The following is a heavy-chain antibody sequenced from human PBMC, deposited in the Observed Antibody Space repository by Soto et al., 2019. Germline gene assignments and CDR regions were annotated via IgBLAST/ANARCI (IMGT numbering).Heavy chain of an antibody. J-gene: IGHJ5*02. D-gene: IGHD1-26*01. Sequence: GGPLRLSCAASGFTFSSYGMHWVRQAPGKGLEWVAVIWYDGSNKYYADSVKGRFTISRDNSKNTLYLQMNSLRAEDTAVYYCARGALSGGSYYNWFDPWGQGTLVTVSS. CDR3: ARGALSGGSYYNWFDP. CDR2: IWYDGSNK. V-gene: IGHV3-33*08. CDR1: GFTFSSYG.